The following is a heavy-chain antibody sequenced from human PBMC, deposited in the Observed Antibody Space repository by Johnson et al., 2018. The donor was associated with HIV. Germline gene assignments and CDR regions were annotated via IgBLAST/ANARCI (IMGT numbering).Heavy chain of an antibody. CDR1: GFTFDDYG. V-gene: IGHV3-20*04. CDR2: ISYDGSTI. D-gene: IGHD2-15*01. CDR3: ARVAALYDAFDI. Sequence: VLLVESGGGVVRPGGSLRLSCAASGFTFDDYGMSWVRQAPGKGLEWVAVISYDGSTIYYADSVKGRFTISRDNAKNSLYLQMNSLRAEDTAVYYCARVAALYDAFDIWGQGTMVTVSS. J-gene: IGHJ3*02.